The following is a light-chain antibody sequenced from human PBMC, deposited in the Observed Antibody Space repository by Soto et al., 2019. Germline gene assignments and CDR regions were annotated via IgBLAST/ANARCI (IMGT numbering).Light chain of an antibody. V-gene: IGKV3-20*01. Sequence: LLTQSPGTLSVSPWERSTLTCGASQSLSNNIYLAWYQQKPGQAPRIIIYGASTRDTGIPNRFSGRGAGTEFTLTISRLETEDFAVYYCQQYGNSPQTFGQGTKVDIK. CDR3: QQYGNSPQT. CDR2: GAS. CDR1: QSLSNNIY. J-gene: IGKJ1*01.